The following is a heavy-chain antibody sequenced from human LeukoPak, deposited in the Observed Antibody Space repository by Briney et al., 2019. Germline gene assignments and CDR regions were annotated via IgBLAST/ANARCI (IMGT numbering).Heavy chain of an antibody. Sequence: GGSLRLSCADSESTLSSFWIHWVRQAPGKGPEWVSRVNPEETTTTYADSVKGRFTISRDNAKNTVYLQMDSLRAEDTAVYYCARDLHGSRDVWGKGTTVTVSS. V-gene: IGHV3-74*01. CDR3: ARDLHGSRDV. J-gene: IGHJ6*04. D-gene: IGHD3-10*01. CDR1: ESTLSSFW. CDR2: VNPEETTT.